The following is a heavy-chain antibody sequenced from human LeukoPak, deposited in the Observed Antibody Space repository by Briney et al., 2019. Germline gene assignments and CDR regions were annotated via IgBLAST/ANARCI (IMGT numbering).Heavy chain of an antibody. CDR3: ARYLFSDFYFDH. V-gene: IGHV3-30*01. J-gene: IGHJ4*02. CDR2: IPIDGNNP. Sequence: RSGKSLRLSCAASGFTFSTSAVHWIRQAPGRGLEWVAVIPIDGNNPNYADSVKGRFTISRDNSKNALYLQMTSLKTDDTAVYFCARYLFSDFYFDHWGQGTLVTVSS. D-gene: IGHD2-21*01. CDR1: GFTFSTSA.